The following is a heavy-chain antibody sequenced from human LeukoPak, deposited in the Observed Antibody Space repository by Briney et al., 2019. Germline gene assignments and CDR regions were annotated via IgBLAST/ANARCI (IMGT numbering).Heavy chain of an antibody. CDR2: IYYSGST. V-gene: IGHV4-59*08. CDR3: ARQVGATLVDY. D-gene: IGHD1-26*01. Sequence: SETLSLTCTVSGGSIRSYYWSWIRQPPGKGLEWIGYIYYSGSTNYNPSLKSRVTISVDTSKNQFSLKLSSVTAADTAVYYCARQVGATLVDYWGQGTLVTVSS. CDR1: GGSIRSYY. J-gene: IGHJ4*02.